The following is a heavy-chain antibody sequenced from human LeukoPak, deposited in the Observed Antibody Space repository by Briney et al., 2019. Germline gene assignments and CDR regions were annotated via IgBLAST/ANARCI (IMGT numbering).Heavy chain of an antibody. J-gene: IGHJ4*02. V-gene: IGHV1-69*04. Sequence: SVKVSCKASGGTFSSYAISWVRQAPGQGLEWMGRIIPILGIANYAQKFQGRVTITADKSTSTAYMELSSLRSEDTAVYYCARDLSGLRGFAFDYWGQGTLVTVSS. CDR3: ARDLSGLRGFAFDY. D-gene: IGHD4-17*01. CDR2: IIPILGIA. CDR1: GGTFSSYA.